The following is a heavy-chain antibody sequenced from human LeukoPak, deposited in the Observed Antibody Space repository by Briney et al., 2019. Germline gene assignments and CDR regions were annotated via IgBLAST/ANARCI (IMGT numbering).Heavy chain of an antibody. CDR1: GFTFSSYG. CDR2: IRYDGSNK. D-gene: IGHD4-11*01. V-gene: IGHV3-30*02. CDR3: AKDFRSKGPQAETTGTDY. Sequence: GGSLRLSCAASGFTFSSYGMHWVRQAPGKGLEWVAFIRYDGSNKYYADSVKGRFTISRDNSKNTLYLQMNSLRAEDTAVYYCAKDFRSKGPQAETTGTDYWGQGTLVTVSS. J-gene: IGHJ4*02.